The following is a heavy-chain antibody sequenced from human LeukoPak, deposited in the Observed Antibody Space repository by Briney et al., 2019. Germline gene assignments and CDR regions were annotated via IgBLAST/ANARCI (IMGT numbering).Heavy chain of an antibody. J-gene: IGHJ3*02. CDR2: IIPIFGTA. D-gene: IGHD2-2*01. V-gene: IGHV1-69*05. Sequence: SVKVSCKASGGTFSSYAISWVRQAPGQGLEWMGGIIPIFGTANYAQKFQGRVTITTDESTSTAYMELSSLRSEDTAVYYCARGTSVCSSTSCPVGAFDIWGQGTMVTVSS. CDR1: GGTFSSYA. CDR3: ARGTSVCSSTSCPVGAFDI.